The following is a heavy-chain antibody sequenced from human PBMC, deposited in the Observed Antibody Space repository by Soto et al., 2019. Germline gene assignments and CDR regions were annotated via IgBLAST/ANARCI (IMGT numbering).Heavy chain of an antibody. Sequence: ASVKVSCKAAGYTFTSHNMHWVRQAPGQGLEWMGIISPSDGAARYAQNIQVRVTMTRDASTNTVYMELSSLRSADSAMSECARDNPAWSADDWGQATLVSVSS. CDR3: ARDNPAWSADD. V-gene: IGHV1-46*01. D-gene: IGHD2-8*02. CDR1: GYTFTSHN. J-gene: IGHJ1*01. CDR2: ISPSDGAA.